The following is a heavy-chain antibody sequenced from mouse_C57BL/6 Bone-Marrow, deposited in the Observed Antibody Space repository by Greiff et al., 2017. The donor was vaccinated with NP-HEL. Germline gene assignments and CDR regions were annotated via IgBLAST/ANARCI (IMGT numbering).Heavy chain of an antibody. CDR2: ISNLAYSI. CDR1: GFTFSDYG. V-gene: IGHV5-15*01. D-gene: IGHD2-4*01. J-gene: IGHJ4*01. CDR3: ARRRLRRDYSMDY. Sequence: EVKLMESGGGLVQPGGSLKLSCAASGFTFSDYGMAWVRQAPRKGPEWVAFISNLAYSIYYADTVTGRFTISRENAKNTLYLEMRSLRSEDTAMYYCARRRLRRDYSMDYWGQGTSVTVSS.